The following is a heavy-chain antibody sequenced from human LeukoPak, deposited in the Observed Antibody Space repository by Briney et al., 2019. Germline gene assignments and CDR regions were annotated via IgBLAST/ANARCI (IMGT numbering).Heavy chain of an antibody. V-gene: IGHV5-51*01. CDR3: ARGGVSFFDWLAFDY. J-gene: IGHJ4*02. CDR1: GYSFTSYW. CDR2: IYPGDSDT. Sequence: GESLKISCKGSGYSFTSYWIGWVRQMPGKGLEWMGIIYPGDSDTRYSPSFQGQVTISADKSISTAYLQWSSLKASDTAMYYCARGGVSFFDWLAFDYWGQGTLVTVSS. D-gene: IGHD3-9*01.